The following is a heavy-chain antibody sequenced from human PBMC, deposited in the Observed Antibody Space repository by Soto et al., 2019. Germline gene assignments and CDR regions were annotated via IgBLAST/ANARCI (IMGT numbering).Heavy chain of an antibody. D-gene: IGHD3-9*01. Sequence: GGSLRLSCSASGFTFSSYAMHWVRQAPGKGLEYVPAISSNGGSTYYADSVKGRFTISRDNSKNTLYLQMSSLRADDTAVYYCVKDVDILTGYLDYWGQGTLVTVSS. V-gene: IGHV3-64D*06. CDR3: VKDVDILTGYLDY. J-gene: IGHJ4*02. CDR1: GFTFSSYA. CDR2: ISSNGGST.